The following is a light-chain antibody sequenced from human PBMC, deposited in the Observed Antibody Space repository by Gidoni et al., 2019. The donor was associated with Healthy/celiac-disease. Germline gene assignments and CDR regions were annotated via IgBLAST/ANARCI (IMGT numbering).Light chain of an antibody. V-gene: IGKV3-20*01. J-gene: IGKJ2*01. CDR2: CAS. Sequence: TLSCRASQSVSSSYLAWYQQKPGQAPRLLIYCASSRATGIPDRFSGSGSGTDFTITISRLEPEDFAVYYCQQYGSSLYTFGQGTKLEIK. CDR3: QQYGSSLYT. CDR1: QSVSSSY.